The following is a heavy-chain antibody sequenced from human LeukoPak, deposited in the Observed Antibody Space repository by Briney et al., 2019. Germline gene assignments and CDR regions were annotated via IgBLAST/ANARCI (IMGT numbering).Heavy chain of an antibody. J-gene: IGHJ4*02. CDR3: ARSGGFAAAAGDY. D-gene: IGHD6-13*01. V-gene: IGHV1-2*02. Sequence: ASVKVSCKASGYTFTGYYMHWVRQAPGQGLEWKGWINPNSGGTNYAQKFQGRVTMTRDTSISTAYMELSRLRSDDTAVYYCARSGGFAAAAGDYWGQGTLVTVSS. CDR1: GYTFTGYY. CDR2: INPNSGGT.